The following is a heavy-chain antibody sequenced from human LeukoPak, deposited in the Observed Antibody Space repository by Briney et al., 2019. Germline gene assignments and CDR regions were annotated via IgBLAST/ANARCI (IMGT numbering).Heavy chain of an antibody. CDR2: IDPSDSYT. CDR3: ATVVVVVAANRTEYNWFGP. CDR1: GYSFTSYW. D-gene: IGHD2-15*01. Sequence: GESLISSCKGSGYSFTSYWISWVRQMPGKGLEWMGRIDPSDSYTNYGPSFQGHVTISAEKSISTAYLQWSSLKASDTAMYYCATVVVVVAANRTEYNWFGPWPQETRVTVSS. J-gene: IGHJ5*02. V-gene: IGHV5-10-1*01.